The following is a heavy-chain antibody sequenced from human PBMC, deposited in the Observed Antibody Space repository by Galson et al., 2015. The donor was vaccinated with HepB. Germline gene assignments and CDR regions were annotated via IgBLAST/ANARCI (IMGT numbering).Heavy chain of an antibody. J-gene: IGHJ2*01. CDR3: ARDRGVARAFTANWYFDL. CDR1: GFTFSSYS. Sequence: SLRLSCAASGFTFSSYSMNWVRQVTGKGLEWVSSIGTTSDTFYPDSVKGRFTISRENAKNSLYLQMNSLRAGDTAAYYCARDRGVARAFTANWYFDLWGRGTLVTVS. CDR2: IGTTSDT. D-gene: IGHD5-12*01. V-gene: IGHV3-13*01.